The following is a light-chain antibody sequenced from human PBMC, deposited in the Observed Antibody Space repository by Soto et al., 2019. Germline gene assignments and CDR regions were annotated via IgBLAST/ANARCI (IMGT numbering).Light chain of an antibody. CDR2: DAS. Sequence: ETVMTQSPATLSVSPGERATLSFRASQSVSSALAWYQQKPGLPPRLLIYDASTRATGIPARFSGSGSGTDYTLTISRLEPEDFAVYYCQQYGSSPGTFGQGTKVDIK. V-gene: IGKV3D-20*01. J-gene: IGKJ1*01. CDR1: QSVSSA. CDR3: QQYGSSPGT.